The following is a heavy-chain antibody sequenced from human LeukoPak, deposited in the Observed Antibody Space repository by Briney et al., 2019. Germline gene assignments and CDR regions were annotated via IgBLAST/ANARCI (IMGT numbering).Heavy chain of an antibody. D-gene: IGHD6-13*01. CDR2: ISGTGANT. V-gene: IGHV3-23*01. CDR1: GFTFSSYG. CDR3: AKRRYDTSSLDRFDP. Sequence: GGSLRLSCAASGFTFSSYGMSWVRQAPGKGLEWVSNISGTGANTYYEDSVKGRFTISRDNSKRTLYLQMNSLRVEDAAVYYCAKRRYDTSSLDRFDPWGQGTLVTVSS. J-gene: IGHJ5*02.